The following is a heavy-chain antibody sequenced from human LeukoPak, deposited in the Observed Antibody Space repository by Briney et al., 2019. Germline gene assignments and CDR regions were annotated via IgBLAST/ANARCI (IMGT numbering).Heavy chain of an antibody. Sequence: PGRSLRLSCAASGYTFSNYPMHWVRQAPGKGLEWVAVKSYDGSNKYYADSVKGRFTISRDNSKNTLYLQMNSLRAEDTAVYYCAKEGADIVVVPAAIRYFDYWGQGTLVTVSS. D-gene: IGHD2-2*02. V-gene: IGHV3-30*07. J-gene: IGHJ4*02. CDR2: KSYDGSNK. CDR1: GYTFSNYP. CDR3: AKEGADIVVVPAAIRYFDY.